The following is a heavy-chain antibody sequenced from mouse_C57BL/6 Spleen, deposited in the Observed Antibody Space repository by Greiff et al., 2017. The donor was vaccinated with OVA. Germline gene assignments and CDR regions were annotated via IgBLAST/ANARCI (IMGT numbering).Heavy chain of an antibody. CDR1: GYAFSDYN. V-gene: IGHV1-18*01. D-gene: IGHD1-1*01. Sequence: EVQLLQSGPELVKPGASVKISCKASGYAFSDYNMDWVKQSHGKSLEWIGDINPNNGGTIYNWKFKGKATLTADKSSSTAYMELRSLTSEDTAVYYCAKALYYGYAMDYWGQGTSVTVSS. CDR2: INPNNGGT. CDR3: AKALYYGYAMDY. J-gene: IGHJ4*01.